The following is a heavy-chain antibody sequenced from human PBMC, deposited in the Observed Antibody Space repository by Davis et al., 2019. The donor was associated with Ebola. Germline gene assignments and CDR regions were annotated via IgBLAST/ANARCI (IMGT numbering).Heavy chain of an antibody. CDR2: IYGDTTT. V-gene: IGHV3-53*01. CDR3: ARGDNYNSGDAYDI. Sequence: GESLKISCAASGFTFSNYCFSWVRQAPGKGLEWVSSIYGDTTTYYADSVKGRFTISRDNVQNTLYLELSNVRADDTAMYYCARGDNYNSGDAYDIWGQGTAVTVSS. CDR1: GFTFSNYC. J-gene: IGHJ3*02. D-gene: IGHD1-1*01.